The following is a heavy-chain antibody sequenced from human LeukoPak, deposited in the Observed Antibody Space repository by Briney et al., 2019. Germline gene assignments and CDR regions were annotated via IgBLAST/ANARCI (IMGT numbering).Heavy chain of an antibody. D-gene: IGHD3-9*01. CDR2: INPKSGGT. V-gene: IGHV1-2*06. CDR1: RYSFTGYY. J-gene: IGHJ4*02. Sequence: ASVNVSCKASRYSFTGYYIHWVRQAPGQGLEWMGRINPKSGGTNYAQKFQGRVTMTRDTSISTAYMELSRLGSDDTAVYYCARGDYDILTGYPNSYFNYWGQGTLVTVSS. CDR3: ARGDYDILTGYPNSYFNY.